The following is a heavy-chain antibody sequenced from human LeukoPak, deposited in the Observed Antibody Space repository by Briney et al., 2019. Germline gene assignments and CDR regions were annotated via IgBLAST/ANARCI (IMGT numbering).Heavy chain of an antibody. D-gene: IGHD1-26*01. V-gene: IGHV3-23*01. CDR3: AKVLHSGSVPDY. Sequence: GGSLRLSCVASGFTFSSYAMLWVRQAPGKGLEWVSAIGGSDGTTYYADSVRGRCLISRDNSKNILYLQMNTLRAEDTAVYYCAKVLHSGSVPDYWGQGTLVTVSS. J-gene: IGHJ4*02. CDR2: IGGSDGTT. CDR1: GFTFSSYA.